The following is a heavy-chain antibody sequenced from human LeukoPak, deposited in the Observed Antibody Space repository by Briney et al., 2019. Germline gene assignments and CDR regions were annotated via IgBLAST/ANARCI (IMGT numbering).Heavy chain of an antibody. Sequence: ASVKVSCKASGYTFNEYYRHWVGRAPGKGLEGMGWVDPYSGGTNSAQKFQGRVTMTRDTSVSTAYMELSSLSSDDTGEYYCARGNYYGSGPLFGAWGQGTLVTVSS. CDR2: VDPYSGGT. D-gene: IGHD3-10*01. V-gene: IGHV1-2*02. CDR3: ARGNYYGSGPLFGA. CDR1: GYTFNEYY. J-gene: IGHJ5*02.